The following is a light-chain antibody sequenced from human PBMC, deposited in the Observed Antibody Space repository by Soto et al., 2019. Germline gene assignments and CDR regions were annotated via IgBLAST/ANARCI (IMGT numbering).Light chain of an antibody. CDR3: SSYTRDSNPWV. CDR2: EVT. CDR1: SSDVGDYNY. Sequence: QSLLSHPASVSGSPGQSITISCTGTSSDVGDYNYVSWYQQHPDKAPKLMIYEVTNRPSGVSNRFSGSKSANTASLTISGLQAEDEADYYCSSYTRDSNPWVFGTGTKVTVL. V-gene: IGLV2-14*01. J-gene: IGLJ1*01.